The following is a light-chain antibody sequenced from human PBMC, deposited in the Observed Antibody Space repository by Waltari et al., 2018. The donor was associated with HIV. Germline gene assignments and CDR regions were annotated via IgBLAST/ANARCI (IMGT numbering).Light chain of an antibody. J-gene: IGLJ1*01. CDR1: TSTIGANS. V-gene: IGLV1-44*01. Sequence: QSVLTQSPSVSGTPGQRVIIFCSGSTSTIGANSVNWYQQLPGTAPKLLIHSTNQRPSGVPDRFSGSKSGTSASLAINGLQSEDEAVYFCASWDDSRTGLHVFGTGTKVTVL. CDR3: ASWDDSRTGLHV. CDR2: STN.